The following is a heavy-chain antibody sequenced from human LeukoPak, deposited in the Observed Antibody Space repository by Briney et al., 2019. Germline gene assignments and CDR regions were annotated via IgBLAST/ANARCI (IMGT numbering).Heavy chain of an antibody. CDR3: ARDRGVYDIAGYYS. CDR2: VSFDGTNK. J-gene: IGHJ4*02. D-gene: IGHD3-22*01. V-gene: IGHV3-30*15. CDR1: GFTFSTFA. Sequence: GGSRRLSCAASGFTFSTFAMVWDRQAPGKGLEWVSLVSFDGTNKFYADSVKGRFTISRDNSKNTLYLQMSSLRAEDTAVYYCARDRGVYDIAGYYSWGQGTLVTVSS.